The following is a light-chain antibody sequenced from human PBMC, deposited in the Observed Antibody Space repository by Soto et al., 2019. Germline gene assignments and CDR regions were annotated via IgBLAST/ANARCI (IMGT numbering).Light chain of an antibody. CDR3: QQYGSSRWT. J-gene: IGKJ1*01. V-gene: IGKV3-20*01. CDR1: QSVSSSY. Sequence: IVLTQSPGTLSLSPGERATLSCRASQSVSSSYLAWYQQNRGQAPRLLIYGASSRAPGIPDRFGGSGSGTDFTLTISRLEPEDFAVYYCQQYGSSRWTFGHGTKVEIK. CDR2: GAS.